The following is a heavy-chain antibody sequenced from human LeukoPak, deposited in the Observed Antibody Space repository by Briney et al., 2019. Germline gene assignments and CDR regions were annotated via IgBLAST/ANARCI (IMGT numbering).Heavy chain of an antibody. D-gene: IGHD3-10*01. Sequence: ASVKVSCKASGYTFTVYYVHWVRQAPGQGLEWIGWINPNSGDTNYAQYFQGRVTMTRDTSISTAYMDLSRLRSDDTAVYYCARDYYGSGSYPRGYFDSWGQGTLVTVSS. V-gene: IGHV1-2*02. J-gene: IGHJ4*02. CDR1: GYTFTVYY. CDR3: ARDYYGSGSYPRGYFDS. CDR2: INPNSGDT.